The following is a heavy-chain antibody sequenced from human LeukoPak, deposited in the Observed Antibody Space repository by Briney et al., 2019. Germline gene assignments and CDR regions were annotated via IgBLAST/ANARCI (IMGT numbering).Heavy chain of an antibody. Sequence: SETLSLTCTVSGGSIRSYYWSWIRQHPGKGLEGIAYIYYSGSTNYNPSLKSRVSISVDTSKNQFSLKLSSVTAADTAVYYCARLGAAYCGGDCYSGFDYWGQGTLVTVSS. CDR2: IYYSGST. J-gene: IGHJ4*02. CDR3: ARLGAAYCGGDCYSGFDY. CDR1: GGSIRSYY. V-gene: IGHV4-59*01. D-gene: IGHD2-21*02.